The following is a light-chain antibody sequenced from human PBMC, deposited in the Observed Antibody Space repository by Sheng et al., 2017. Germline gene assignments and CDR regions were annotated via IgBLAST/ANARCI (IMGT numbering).Light chain of an antibody. CDR1: QSVGRN. CDR2: GAS. CDR3: QQYNDWPRA. Sequence: ETELTQSPVTLSVSPGERATLSCRASQSVGRNLAWYQQKPGRAPWPLIYGASTXATGVPARFSGTGSGTEFTLTINSLQSEDFAVYYCQQYNDWPRAFGPGTRVDIK. V-gene: IGKV3-15*01. J-gene: IGKJ3*01.